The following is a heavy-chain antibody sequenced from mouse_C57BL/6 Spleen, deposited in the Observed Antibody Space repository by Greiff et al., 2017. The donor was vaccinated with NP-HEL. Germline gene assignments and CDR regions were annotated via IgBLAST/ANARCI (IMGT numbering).Heavy chain of an antibody. CDR1: GYTFTSYW. CDR3: ARYAAQAPYAMDY. Sequence: QVQLQQPGAELVMPGASVKLSCKASGYTFTSYWMHWVKQRPGQGLEWIGEIDPSDSYTNYNQKFKGKSTLTVDKSSSTAYMQLSSLTSEDSAVYYCARYAAQAPYAMDYWGQGTSVTVSS. J-gene: IGHJ4*01. CDR2: IDPSDSYT. V-gene: IGHV1-69*01. D-gene: IGHD3-2*02.